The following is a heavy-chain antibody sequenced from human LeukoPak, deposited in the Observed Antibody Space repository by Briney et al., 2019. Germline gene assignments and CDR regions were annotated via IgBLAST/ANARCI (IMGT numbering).Heavy chain of an antibody. CDR1: GFTFDEYG. D-gene: IGHD6-13*01. V-gene: IGHV3-20*04. Sequence: GGSLRLSCAASGFTFDEYGMSWGRQPPGKGLEGVAGFNWDGGRTGYAASVKGRFTISRDNSKNSLYLQMNSLRVEDTASYYCARGSSSWYGIFDYWVQGILVTVCS. CDR3: ARGSSSWYGIFDY. CDR2: FNWDGGRT. J-gene: IGHJ4*02.